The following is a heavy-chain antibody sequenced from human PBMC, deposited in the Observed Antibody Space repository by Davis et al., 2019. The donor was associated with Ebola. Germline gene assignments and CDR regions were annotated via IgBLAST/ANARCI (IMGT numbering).Heavy chain of an antibody. CDR1: GFSFSDYY. D-gene: IGHD6-13*01. Sequence: GESLKISCAASGFSFSDYYMTWIRQAPGKGLEWVSFISNSHSYTDYADSVKGRFTISRDNAKNSLYLQMTTLRGGDTAVYYCARELRRATAGTVAFDIWGQGTMVTVSS. CDR2: ISNSHSYT. CDR3: ARELRRATAGTVAFDI. V-gene: IGHV3-11*06. J-gene: IGHJ3*02.